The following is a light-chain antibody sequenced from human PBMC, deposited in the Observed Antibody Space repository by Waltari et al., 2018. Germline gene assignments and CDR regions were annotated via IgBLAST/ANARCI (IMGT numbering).Light chain of an antibody. CDR1: QSVSSSY. Sequence: EIVLTQSPGTLSLSPGERATLSCRASQSVSSSYLAWYQQKPGQAPRLLIYGASSRATGIPDRFSGSGSGTDFTLTISRLEPEDFAVYYCQQYGSSPGITFGPGTKADIK. CDR2: GAS. CDR3: QQYGSSPGIT. V-gene: IGKV3-20*01. J-gene: IGKJ3*01.